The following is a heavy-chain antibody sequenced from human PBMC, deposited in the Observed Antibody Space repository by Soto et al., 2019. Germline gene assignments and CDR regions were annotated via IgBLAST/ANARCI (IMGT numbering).Heavy chain of an antibody. CDR2: IYSGGNT. CDR1: GFTVSSNY. CDR3: ASLGYSGYDFAFDI. J-gene: IGHJ3*02. Sequence: PVGSLRLSCAASGFTVSSNYMTWVRQAPGKGLEWVSVIYSGGNTYYADSVKGRFTISRDNSKNTLYLQMNSLRAEDTAVYYCASLGYSGYDFAFDIWGQGTMVTVSS. D-gene: IGHD5-12*01. V-gene: IGHV3-53*01.